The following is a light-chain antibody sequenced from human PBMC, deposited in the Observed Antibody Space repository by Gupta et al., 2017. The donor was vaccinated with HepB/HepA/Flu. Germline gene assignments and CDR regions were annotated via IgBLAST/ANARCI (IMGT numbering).Light chain of an antibody. J-gene: IGLJ2*01. V-gene: IGLV4-69*01. CDR1: SGHNTYG. Sequence: QLVLTQSPSASASLGAWIKLTCTLSSGHNTYGIAWHQQQPEKGPRYLMKLNSDGSHRKGDGIPDRFSGSSSGAERYLTISSLQSEDEADYYCQTWGTGIVVFGRGTKLTVL. CDR2: LNSDGSH. CDR3: QTWGTGIVV.